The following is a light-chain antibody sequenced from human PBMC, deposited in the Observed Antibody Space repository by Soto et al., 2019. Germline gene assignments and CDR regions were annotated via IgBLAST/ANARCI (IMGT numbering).Light chain of an antibody. V-gene: IGKV3-15*01. J-gene: IGKJ5*01. CDR2: GAS. Sequence: EIVMTQSPATLSVSPGERATLSCRASQNVSSNLAWYQQKPGQAPRLLIYGASTRATGIPARFSGSGSGTEFTLTISSLQSEDFAVYYCQQYNNWLTFGQGTRLEIK. CDR3: QQYNNWLT. CDR1: QNVSSN.